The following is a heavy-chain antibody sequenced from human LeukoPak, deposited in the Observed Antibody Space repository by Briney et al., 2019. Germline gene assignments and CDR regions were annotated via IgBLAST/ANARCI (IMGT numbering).Heavy chain of an antibody. CDR2: IYSGGST. D-gene: IGHD2-15*01. CDR1: GFTVSSNY. V-gene: IGHV3-53*01. Sequence: PGGSLRLSCAASGFTVSSNYMSWVRQAPGKGLEWVSVIYSGGSTYHADSVKGRFTISRDNSKNTLYLQMNSLRAEDTAVYYCARGYCSGGSCYSGVLYYYGMDVWGQGTTVTVSS. CDR3: ARGYCSGGSCYSGVLYYYGMDV. J-gene: IGHJ6*02.